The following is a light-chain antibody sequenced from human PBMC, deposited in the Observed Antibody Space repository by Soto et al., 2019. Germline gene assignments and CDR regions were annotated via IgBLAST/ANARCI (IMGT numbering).Light chain of an antibody. CDR3: QQYDKWPLT. Sequence: EIVLTQSPATLSVSAGGTVTLSCRASQSIRTNVAWYQQIPGQAPRLLVYGASTRATGVPARFSGSGSGIEFTLTISSLQSEDSAVYFCQQYDKWPLTFGPGTKVDFK. CDR1: QSIRTN. J-gene: IGKJ3*01. CDR2: GAS. V-gene: IGKV3-15*01.